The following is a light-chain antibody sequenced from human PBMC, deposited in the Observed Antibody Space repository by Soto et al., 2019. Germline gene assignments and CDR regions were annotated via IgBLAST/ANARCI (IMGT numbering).Light chain of an antibody. V-gene: IGKV3-20*01. CDR2: GAS. CDR3: QHYDISPFA. Sequence: EIALTQSPGTLSVSPGERATLSCRASQSVSSNLAWYQQKPGQAPRLLIYGASSRATGIPDRFSGSGFGTDFTLTISSLEPEDFAVYYCQHYDISPFAFGPGTKVDIK. CDR1: QSVSSN. J-gene: IGKJ3*01.